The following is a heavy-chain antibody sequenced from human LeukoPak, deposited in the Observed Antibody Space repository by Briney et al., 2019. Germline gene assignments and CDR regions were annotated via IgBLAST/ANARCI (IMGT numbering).Heavy chain of an antibody. CDR1: GGSISNYY. V-gene: IGHV4-59*05. Sequence: SETLSLTCTVSGGSISNYYWSWIRQPPGKGLEWIGSIYYTGSTHYNPSLKSRVTISVDTSKNQFSLKLSSVTAADTAVYYCARRPGEYGGNDFDYWGQGTLVTVSS. D-gene: IGHD4/OR15-4a*01. CDR3: ARRPGEYGGNDFDY. J-gene: IGHJ4*02. CDR2: IYYTGST.